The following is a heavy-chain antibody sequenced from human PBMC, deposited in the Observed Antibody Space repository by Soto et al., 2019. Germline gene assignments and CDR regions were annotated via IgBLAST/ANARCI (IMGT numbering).Heavy chain of an antibody. J-gene: IGHJ6*02. D-gene: IGHD2-8*01. CDR3: ASLISYCTNGVCSYYYYGMDV. CDR1: GYTFTSYD. Sequence: ASVKVSCKASGYTFTSYDIKWVRQATGQGLEWMGWMNANSGNTGYAQKFQGRVTMTRNTSISTAYMGLSSLRSEETAVYYCASLISYCTNGVCSYYYYGMDVWG. V-gene: IGHV1-8*01. CDR2: MNANSGNT.